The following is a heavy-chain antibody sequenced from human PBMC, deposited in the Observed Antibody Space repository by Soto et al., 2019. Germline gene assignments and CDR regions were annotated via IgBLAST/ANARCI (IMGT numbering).Heavy chain of an antibody. V-gene: IGHV3-7*03. J-gene: IGHJ4*02. CDR1: GFTFSRYW. CDR2: IRQDGSKT. CDR3: ARDLNEVGQVPHY. Sequence: GGSLRLSCVASGFTFSRYWMNWVRQAPGKGLEWVANIRQDGSKTFYVDSVKGRFTISRDNARNSLYLQMNSLRVEDTAVYYCARDLNEVGQVPHYWGQGTLVTVSS.